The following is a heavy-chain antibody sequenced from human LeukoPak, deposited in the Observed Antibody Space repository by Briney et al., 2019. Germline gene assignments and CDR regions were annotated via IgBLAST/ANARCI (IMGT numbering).Heavy chain of an antibody. Sequence: SCSSLGKTPQNPPLTCTFSGVSLSPSGMVLSWIPQPPGEGLEWLARIDWDDDKYYSTSLKTRLTISKDTSKNQVVLTMTNMDPVDTATYYCARTRSPRCDAFDIWGQGTMVAVSS. CDR1: GVSLSPSGMV. D-gene: IGHD3-16*02. V-gene: IGHV2-70*11. CDR3: ARTRSPRCDAFDI. J-gene: IGHJ3*02. CDR2: IDWDDDK.